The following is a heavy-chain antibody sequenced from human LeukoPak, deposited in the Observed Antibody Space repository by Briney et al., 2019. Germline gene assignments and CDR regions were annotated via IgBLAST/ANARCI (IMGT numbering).Heavy chain of an antibody. CDR2: ISDSGSTI. CDR3: ARPRSDLYGMDV. Sequence: PGGSLRLSCAASGFTFSSYELNWVRQAPGKGLEWVSYISDSGSTIYYADFVKGRFTISRDNAKNSLYLQMNSLRAEDTAIYYCARPRSDLYGMDVWGQGTTVTVSS. V-gene: IGHV3-48*03. CDR1: GFTFSSYE. J-gene: IGHJ6*02.